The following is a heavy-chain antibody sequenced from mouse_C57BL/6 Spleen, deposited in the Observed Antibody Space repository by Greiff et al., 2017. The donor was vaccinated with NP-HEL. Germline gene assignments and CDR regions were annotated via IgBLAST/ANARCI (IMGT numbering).Heavy chain of an antibody. CDR1: GYTFPSYD. CDR3: ARWRGRAGDYYAMDY. Sequence: VQLVESGPELVKPGASVKLSCKASGYTFPSYDINWVKQRPGQGLEWIGWIYPRDGSTKYNEKFKGKATLTVDTSSSTAYMELHSLTSEDSAVYFCARWRGRAGDYYAMDYWGQGTSVTVSS. J-gene: IGHJ4*01. V-gene: IGHV1-85*01. D-gene: IGHD3-1*01. CDR2: IYPRDGST.